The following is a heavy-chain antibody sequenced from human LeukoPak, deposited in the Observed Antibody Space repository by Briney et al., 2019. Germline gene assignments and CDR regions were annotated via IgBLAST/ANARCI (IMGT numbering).Heavy chain of an antibody. CDR3: ATDLTTVTSFPAFDI. J-gene: IGHJ3*02. CDR2: FDPEDGET. D-gene: IGHD4-17*01. V-gene: IGHV1-24*01. Sequence: ASVTVSCTVSGYTLTELSMHWVRQAPGKGLEWMGGFDPEDGETIYAQKFQGRLTMTEDTSTDTAYMELSSLRSEDTAVYYCATDLTTVTSFPAFDIWGQGTMVTVSS. CDR1: GYTLTELS.